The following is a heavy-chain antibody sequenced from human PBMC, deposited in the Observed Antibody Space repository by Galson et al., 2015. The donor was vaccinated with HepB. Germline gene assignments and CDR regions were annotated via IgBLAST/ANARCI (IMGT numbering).Heavy chain of an antibody. D-gene: IGHD2-15*01. Sequence: SLRLSCAASGFTFSSYAMHWVRQAPGKGLEWVAVISYDGSNKYYADSVKGRFTISRDNSKNTLYLQMNSLRAEDTAVYYCARDRIVVVVAATRAFDYWGQGTLVTVSS. V-gene: IGHV3-30-3*01. CDR2: ISYDGSNK. J-gene: IGHJ4*02. CDR1: GFTFSSYA. CDR3: ARDRIVVVVAATRAFDY.